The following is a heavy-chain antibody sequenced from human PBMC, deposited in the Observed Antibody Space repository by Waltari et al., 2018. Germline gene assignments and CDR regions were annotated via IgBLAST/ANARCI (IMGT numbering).Heavy chain of an antibody. CDR1: GFTFSSYG. J-gene: IGHJ4*02. Sequence: QVQLVESGGGVVQPGRSLRLSCAASGFTFSSYGMHWVRQAPGKGLGWVAVIGYDRSNKYYADSVKGRVTISRDNSKNTLYLQMNSLRAEDTAVYYCARDFSSTGSFDYWGQGTLVTVSS. CDR2: IGYDRSNK. CDR3: ARDFSSTGSFDY. D-gene: IGHD2-2*01. V-gene: IGHV3-33*01.